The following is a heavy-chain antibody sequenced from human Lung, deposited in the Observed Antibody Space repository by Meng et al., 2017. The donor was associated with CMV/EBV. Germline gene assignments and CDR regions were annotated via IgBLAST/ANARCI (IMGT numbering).Heavy chain of an antibody. Sequence: SXTXSLXFTVSDGSISSSSYYWGWIRQPPGEGLEWVGSIYYSGSTSYNPSLKIRVTISVDTSKNQFSLKLSSVTAADTAVYFCARDKVRAAAGIWEPDHAFDIXGQGXMVTVSS. V-gene: IGHV4-39*07. J-gene: IGHJ3*02. D-gene: IGHD6-13*01. CDR3: ARDKVRAAAGIWEPDHAFDI. CDR2: IYYSGST. CDR1: DGSISSSSYY.